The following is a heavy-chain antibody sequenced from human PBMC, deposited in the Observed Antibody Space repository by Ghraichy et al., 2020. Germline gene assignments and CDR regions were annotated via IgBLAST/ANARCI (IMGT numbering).Heavy chain of an antibody. Sequence: ASVKVSCKASGYTFTGYYMHWVRQAPGQGLEWMGWINPNSGGTNYAQKFQGRVTMTRDTSISTAYMELSRLRSDDTAVYYCARWPVPAAIGSGYYYYYYGMDVWGQGTTVTVSS. CDR1: GYTFTGYY. CDR3: ARWPVPAAIGSGYYYYYYGMDV. J-gene: IGHJ6*02. V-gene: IGHV1-2*02. D-gene: IGHD2-2*01. CDR2: INPNSGGT.